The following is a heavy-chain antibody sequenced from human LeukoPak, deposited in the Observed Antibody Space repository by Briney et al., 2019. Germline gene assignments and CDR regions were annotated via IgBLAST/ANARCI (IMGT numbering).Heavy chain of an antibody. CDR1: GGSINTFY. CDR3: ARDSIHRRTTPFDY. J-gene: IGHJ4*02. Sequence: PSETLSLTCTVSGGSINTFYWSWIRQPGGKGLDWIGRIYTRGNTNYNPSLKSRVTMSVDTSKNQFSLKLSSVTAADAAVYYCARDSIHRRTTPFDYWGQGSLVTVSS. D-gene: IGHD1-7*01. CDR2: IYTRGNT. V-gene: IGHV4-4*07.